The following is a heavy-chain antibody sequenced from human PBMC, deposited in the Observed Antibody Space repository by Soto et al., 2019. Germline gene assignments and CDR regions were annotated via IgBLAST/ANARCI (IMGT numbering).Heavy chain of an antibody. D-gene: IGHD2-2*01. Sequence: QVQLVQSGAEVKKPGASVKVSCKASGYTFTSYGISWVRQAPGQGLEWMGWISAYNGNTNYAQKLQGRVTMTTDASKSTAYMELRSVRSDGTAVYYCARGVCGRSTSFPLYYDYYGMYVWWQGSTVSVSS. CDR1: GYTFTSYG. V-gene: IGHV1-18*04. J-gene: IGHJ6*01. CDR2: ISAYNGNT. CDR3: ARGVCGRSTSFPLYYDYYGMYV.